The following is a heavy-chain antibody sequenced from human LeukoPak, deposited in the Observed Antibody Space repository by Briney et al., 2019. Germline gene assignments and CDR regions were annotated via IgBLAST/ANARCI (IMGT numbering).Heavy chain of an antibody. J-gene: IGHJ4*02. CDR3: AKDNAYYFEY. Sequence: PGRSLRLSCAASGFTLSNYVMHWVRQAPGKGLEWVAVIWYDGSNKYYADSVKDRFSISRDNSKNTLYLQMNSLRAEDTAVYYCAKDNAYYFEYWGQGTLVTVSS. V-gene: IGHV3-33*06. CDR2: IWYDGSNK. CDR1: GFTLSNYV.